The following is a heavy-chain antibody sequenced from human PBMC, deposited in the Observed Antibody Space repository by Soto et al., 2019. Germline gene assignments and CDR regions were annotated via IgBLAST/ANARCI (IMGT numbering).Heavy chain of an antibody. Sequence: EVQLVESGGDLVKPGGSLRLSCVASGFTFSSYNMNWVRQAPGKGLEWVSSISSSSSYTYYADSVKGRFTISRDNAKNSLYLQMTSLRAEDTAVYYCARVRDVDYWGQGTLVTVSS. J-gene: IGHJ4*02. D-gene: IGHD2-21*01. V-gene: IGHV3-21*01. CDR1: GFTFSSYN. CDR2: ISSSSSYT. CDR3: ARVRDVDY.